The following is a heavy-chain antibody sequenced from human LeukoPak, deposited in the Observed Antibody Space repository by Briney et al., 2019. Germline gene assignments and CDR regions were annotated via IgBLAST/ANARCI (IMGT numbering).Heavy chain of an antibody. CDR1: GFTFNSYW. CDR3: XRXXXXCSGGTCYSAFDY. D-gene: IGHD2-15*01. Sequence: PGGSLRLSCAASGFTFNSYWMHWVRQVPGKGLVWVSRISSEGSSTSYADSVKGRFTISRDNARNTLNLQMDSLRAEDTAVYYXXRXXXXCSGGTCYSAFDYWGQGTLVTVSS. V-gene: IGHV3-74*01. CDR2: ISSEGSST. J-gene: IGHJ4*02.